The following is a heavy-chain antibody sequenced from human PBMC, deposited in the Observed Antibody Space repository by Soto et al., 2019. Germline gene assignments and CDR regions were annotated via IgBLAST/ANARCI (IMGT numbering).Heavy chain of an antibody. CDR2: ISYDGSNK. J-gene: IGHJ6*02. Sequence: RLSCAASGFTFSSYAMHWVRQAPGKGLEWVAVISYDGSNKYYADSVKGRFTISRDNSKNTLYLQMNSLRAEDTAVYYCARDRQGLYYGSGSRYYCYGMDVWGQGTTVTVSS. V-gene: IGHV3-30-3*01. CDR3: ARDRQGLYYGSGSRYYCYGMDV. CDR1: GFTFSSYA. D-gene: IGHD3-10*01.